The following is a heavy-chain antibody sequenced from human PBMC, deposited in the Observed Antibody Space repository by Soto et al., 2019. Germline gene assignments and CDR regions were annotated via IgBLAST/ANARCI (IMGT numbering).Heavy chain of an antibody. J-gene: IGHJ4*02. CDR1: GGSFSGYY. Sequence: PTPTLSLTCAVYGGSFSGYYWCWIRQPPGKGLEWIGEINHSGSTNYNPSLKGRVTISVDTSKNQFSLQLSSVTAADKAGYXCARWSECSGGSCRTRSDYWGQGCLVTVSS. D-gene: IGHD2-15*01. CDR2: INHSGST. V-gene: IGHV4-34*01. CDR3: ARWSECSGGSCRTRSDY.